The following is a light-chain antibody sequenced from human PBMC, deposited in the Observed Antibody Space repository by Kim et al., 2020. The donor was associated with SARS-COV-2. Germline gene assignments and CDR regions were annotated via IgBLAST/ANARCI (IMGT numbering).Light chain of an antibody. V-gene: IGKV1-17*03. Sequence: DIQLTQSPSAVSAAVGDRVTITCRTSQGIANYLAWFQQKPGNIPKRLIYAVSDLQNGVPSRFSGSLSGTEFTLTISSLQPEDSATYYCLQHNMYPWTFGQGTKVDIK. J-gene: IGKJ1*01. CDR1: QGIANY. CDR2: AVS. CDR3: LQHNMYPWT.